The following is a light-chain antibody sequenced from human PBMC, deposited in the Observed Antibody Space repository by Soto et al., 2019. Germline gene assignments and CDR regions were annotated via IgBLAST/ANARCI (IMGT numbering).Light chain of an antibody. V-gene: IGLV2-14*03. CDR1: NSDVGAYSY. Sequence: QSVLTQPASVSGSPGQSITISCTGTNSDVGAYSYVSWYQQYPGKAPKLLIYDVGARPSGISDRFSGSKSGNTASLTISGLQAEDEADYYCSSYKAFTTYVFGSGTKVTVL. CDR2: DVG. J-gene: IGLJ1*01. CDR3: SSYKAFTTYV.